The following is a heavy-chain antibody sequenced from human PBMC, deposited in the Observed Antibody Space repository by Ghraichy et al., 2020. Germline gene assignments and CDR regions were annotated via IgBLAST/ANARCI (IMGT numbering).Heavy chain of an antibody. CDR1: GGSISSSCYY. Sequence: SETLSLTCSVSGGSISSSCYYWGWVRQSPGKGLEWIGNIYYSGTTYYNLSLKSRVTISVDTSKNQFSLKLSSVAAADTAVYYCATSPDPYYYGSGSYYMYYFDYWGQGTLVTVSS. V-gene: IGHV4-39*01. J-gene: IGHJ4*02. D-gene: IGHD3-10*01. CDR2: IYYSGTT. CDR3: ATSPDPYYYGSGSYYMYYFDY.